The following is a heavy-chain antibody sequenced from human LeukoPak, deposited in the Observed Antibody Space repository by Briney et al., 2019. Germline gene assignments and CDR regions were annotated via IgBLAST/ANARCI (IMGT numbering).Heavy chain of an antibody. CDR3: ARHGAPMSTRFLVRGNYYYYYMDV. D-gene: IGHD3-16*01. CDR2: IYTSGST. Sequence: SETLSLTCTVPGGSISSYYWSWIRQPPGKGLEWIGYIYTSGSTNYNPSLKSRVTISVDTSKNQFSLKLSSVTAADTAVYYCARHGAPMSTRFLVRGNYYYYYMDVWGKGTTVTVSS. CDR1: GGSISSYY. V-gene: IGHV4-4*09. J-gene: IGHJ6*03.